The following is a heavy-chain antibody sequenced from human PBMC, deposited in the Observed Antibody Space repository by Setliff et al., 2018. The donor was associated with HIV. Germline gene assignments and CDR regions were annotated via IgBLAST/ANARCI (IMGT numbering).Heavy chain of an antibody. CDR2: IYPNSGDT. CDR3: ARDRPGDGGNYQIDY. J-gene: IGHJ4*02. Sequence: ASVKVSCKASGYTFTGYYIHWVRQAPGQGLEWVGWIYPNSGDTKYAQKFQGRVTMTRDTSISTAYMELSWLSSDDTAVYYCARDRPGDGGNYQIDYWGQGTLVTVSS. D-gene: IGHD4-4*01. CDR1: GYTFTGYY. V-gene: IGHV1-2*02.